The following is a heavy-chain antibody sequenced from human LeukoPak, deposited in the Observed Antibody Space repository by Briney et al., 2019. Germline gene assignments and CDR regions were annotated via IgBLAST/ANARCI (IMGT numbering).Heavy chain of an antibody. CDR3: ASDLRGDYSDSGGANH. V-gene: IGHV3-30*02. Sequence: PGGSLRLSSGASGFTFSSYGMHWVRQAPGKGLEWVAFIQDDGSRTYYADSVKGRFTISRDNSKNTLSVQMNSLRAEDTAVYYCASDLRGDYSDSGGANHWGDGTLLTVSS. D-gene: IGHD3-22*01. J-gene: IGHJ4*01. CDR2: IQDDGSRT. CDR1: GFTFSSYG.